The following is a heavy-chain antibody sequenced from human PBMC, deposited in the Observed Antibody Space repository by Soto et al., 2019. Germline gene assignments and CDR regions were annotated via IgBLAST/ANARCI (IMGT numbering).Heavy chain of an antibody. V-gene: IGHV3-48*03. D-gene: IGHD3-10*01. CDR1: GFTFSSYE. Sequence: GGSMRLSCAASGFTFSSYEMNWVRQAPGKGLEWVSYISSSGSTIYYADSVKGRFTISRDNAKNSLYLQMNSLRAEDTAVYYCALHRALLSLNGMDVWGQGTTVTVSS. CDR2: ISSSGSTI. CDR3: ALHRALLSLNGMDV. J-gene: IGHJ6*02.